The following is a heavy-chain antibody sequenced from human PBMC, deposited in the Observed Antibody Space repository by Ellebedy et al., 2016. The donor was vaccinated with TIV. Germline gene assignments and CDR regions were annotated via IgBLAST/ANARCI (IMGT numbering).Heavy chain of an antibody. CDR3: ARDNNGRAVFDY. J-gene: IGHJ4*02. Sequence: GESLKISCAASGFTFSNYDMNWVCQAPGKGLEWVSSISSSSSYIFYADSMKGRFTISRDNTKNSLYLQMNSLRAEDTAVYFCARDNNGRAVFDYWGQGTLVSVSS. CDR1: GFTFSNYD. D-gene: IGHD2-8*01. V-gene: IGHV3-21*01. CDR2: ISSSSSYI.